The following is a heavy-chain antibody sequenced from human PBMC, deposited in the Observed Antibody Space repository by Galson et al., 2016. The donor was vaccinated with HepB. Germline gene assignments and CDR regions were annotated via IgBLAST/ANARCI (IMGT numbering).Heavy chain of an antibody. J-gene: IGHJ5*02. D-gene: IGHD3-16*01. CDR2: IGGSGGST. Sequence: SLRLSCAASGFTFNYYAMSWVRQAPGKGLEWVSAIGGSGGSTYYADSVKGRFTISRDKSKNTLYLQMNSLRAEDTAVYYGAKDRGGAVPNWFDPWGQGTLVTVSS. CDR3: AKDRGGAVPNWFDP. V-gene: IGHV3-23*01. CDR1: GFTFNYYA.